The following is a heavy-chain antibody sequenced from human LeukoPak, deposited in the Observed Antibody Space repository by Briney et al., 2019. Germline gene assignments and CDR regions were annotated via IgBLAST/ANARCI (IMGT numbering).Heavy chain of an antibody. Sequence: SETLSLTCTVSGGSISTYYWSWIRQPPGKGLQWIGYIYYTGDTDYNPSLKSRVTISLDTSKNEFSLRLTSVTAADTAVYYCARSYDSRGYYYYGMDVWGQGTTVTVSS. D-gene: IGHD3-22*01. V-gene: IGHV4-59*01. CDR3: ARSYDSRGYYYYGMDV. CDR1: GGSISTYY. CDR2: IYYTGDT. J-gene: IGHJ6*02.